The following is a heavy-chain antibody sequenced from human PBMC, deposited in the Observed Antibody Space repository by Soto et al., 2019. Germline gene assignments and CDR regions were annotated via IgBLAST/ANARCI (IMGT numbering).Heavy chain of an antibody. CDR3: ARDVNHYYYYGMDV. V-gene: IGHV4-61*01. CDR1: GGSVSSGSYY. CDR2: IYYSGST. J-gene: IGHJ6*02. Sequence: SETLSLTCTVSGGSVSSGSYYWSWIRQPPGKGLEWIGYIYYSGSTNYNPSLKSRVTISVDTSKNQFSLKLSSVTAADTAVYYCARDVNHYYYYGMDVWGQGTTVTVSS.